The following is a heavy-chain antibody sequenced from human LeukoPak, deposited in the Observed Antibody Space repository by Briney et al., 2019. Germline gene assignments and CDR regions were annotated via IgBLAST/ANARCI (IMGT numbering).Heavy chain of an antibody. CDR3: ARVRGSYASDY. CDR1: GFTFSSYG. D-gene: IGHD3-16*01. V-gene: IGHV3-30*03. J-gene: IGHJ4*02. Sequence: PGRSLRLSCAASGFTFSSYGMHWVRQAPGKGLEWVAVISYDGSNKYYADSVKGRITISRDNAKNSLYLQMNSLRAEDTALYYCARVRGSYASDYWGQGTLVTVSS. CDR2: ISYDGSNK.